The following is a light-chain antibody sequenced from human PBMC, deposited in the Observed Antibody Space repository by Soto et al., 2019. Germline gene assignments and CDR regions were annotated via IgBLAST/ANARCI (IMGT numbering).Light chain of an antibody. CDR3: QQRSNWALT. V-gene: IGKV3-11*01. CDR2: EAS. Sequence: EIVLTQSPATLSLSPGERATLSCRASQSVSSYLAWYQQKPGQAPRLLIYEASNRATGITARFSGSGSGTDFTVTSSRLNPEYFEVDDCQQRSNWALTFGHGTRVEIQ. J-gene: IGKJ5*01. CDR1: QSVSSY.